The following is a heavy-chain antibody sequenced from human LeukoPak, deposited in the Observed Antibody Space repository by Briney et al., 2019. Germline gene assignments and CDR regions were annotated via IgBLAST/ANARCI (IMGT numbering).Heavy chain of an antibody. D-gene: IGHD7-27*01. CDR2: INWNGDST. V-gene: IGHV3-20*04. J-gene: IGHJ4*02. Sequence: GGSLRLSCEVSGLSFDDYGMSWVRQPPGKGLKWVSGINWNGDSTDYADSVKGRFTISRDNANNSLFLQMNSLRADDTALYYCARVYGWGPTRNLDYWGQGILVTVSS. CDR3: ARVYGWGPTRNLDY. CDR1: GLSFDDYG.